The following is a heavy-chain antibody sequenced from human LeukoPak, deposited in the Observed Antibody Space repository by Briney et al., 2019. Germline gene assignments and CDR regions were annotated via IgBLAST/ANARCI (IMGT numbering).Heavy chain of an antibody. V-gene: IGHV3-7*01. CDR3: VVYGMTGFDY. CDR1: GFTFSSYW. J-gene: IGHJ4*02. D-gene: IGHD3-9*01. CDR2: IKQDGSEE. Sequence: GGSLRLSCAASGFTFSSYWMSWVRQAPGKGLEWVANIKQDGSEEYYVDSVKGRFTISRDNAKNSLYLQMNSLRAEDTAVYYCVVYGMTGFDYWGQGTLVTVSS.